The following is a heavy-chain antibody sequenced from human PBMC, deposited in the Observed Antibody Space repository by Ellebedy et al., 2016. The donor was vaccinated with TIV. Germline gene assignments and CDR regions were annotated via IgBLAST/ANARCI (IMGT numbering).Heavy chain of an antibody. D-gene: IGHD2-21*01. CDR1: GFAFSSYA. CDR3: ARGGLSCDP. CDR2: LSYDGSTK. Sequence: PGGSLRLSCAASGFAFSSYAMHRVRQAPGKGLEWVAILSYDGSTKLYADSVKGRFTISRETSTNTLYLQMNSLRAEDTAVYYCARGGLSCDPWGQGTLVTVSS. J-gene: IGHJ5*02. V-gene: IGHV3-30*03.